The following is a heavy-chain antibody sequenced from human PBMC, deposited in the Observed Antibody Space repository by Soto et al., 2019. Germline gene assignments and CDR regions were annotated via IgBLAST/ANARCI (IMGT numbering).Heavy chain of an antibody. V-gene: IGHV5-10-1*01. CDR3: QTRREAKRYGMDV. Sequence: PGESLKISCTGYGYDFTNYWINWVRQLPGKGLEWMGRIDPSDSYISYSPSFEGHVTISVDKYINTAYLQWSDLKASDSGKYFCQTRREAKRYGMDVWGQGTTVTVSS. CDR1: GYDFTNYW. CDR2: IDPSDSYI. J-gene: IGHJ6*02.